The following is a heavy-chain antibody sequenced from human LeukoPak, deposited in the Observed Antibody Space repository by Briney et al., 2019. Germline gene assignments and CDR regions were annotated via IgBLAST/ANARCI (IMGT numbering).Heavy chain of an antibody. CDR3: ARGYGGGIPSDAFDI. Sequence: ASVKVSCKASGYTFTGYYMYWVRHAPGQGLEWMGWINPNSGGTNYAQKFQGWVTMTRDTSISTAYMELSRLRSDDTAVYYCARGYGGGIPSDAFDIWGQGTMVTVSS. J-gene: IGHJ3*02. V-gene: IGHV1-2*04. CDR2: INPNSGGT. D-gene: IGHD4-23*01. CDR1: GYTFTGYY.